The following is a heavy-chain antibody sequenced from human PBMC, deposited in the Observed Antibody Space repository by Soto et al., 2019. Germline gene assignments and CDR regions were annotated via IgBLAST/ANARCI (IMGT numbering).Heavy chain of an antibody. Sequence: GASVKVSCKASGDTFSTYTITWVRQAPGQGLEWMGGMNPSSGKTNYAQKFQGRVTITGDESTSTAYMELSSLRSEDTAVYYCARDQSYYGMDVWGQGTTVTVSS. CDR1: GDTFSTYT. J-gene: IGHJ6*02. CDR3: ARDQSYYGMDV. V-gene: IGHV1-69*13. CDR2: MNPSSGKT.